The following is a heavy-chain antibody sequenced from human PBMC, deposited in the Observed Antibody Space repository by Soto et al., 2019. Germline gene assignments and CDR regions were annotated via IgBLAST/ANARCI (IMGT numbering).Heavy chain of an antibody. CDR2: IFPRDSDT. CDR1: GYTFTNYW. V-gene: IGHV5-51*01. D-gene: IGHD1-26*01. CDR3: LRLTAARGGTYSLPYYFDD. Sequence: ESLKISCQASGYTFTNYWIGWVRQMPGGGLEWMGLIFPRDSDTRYSPSFEGQVTISAGNSITTAYLQWRGLEASDTAMYYCLRLTAARGGTYSLPYYFDDWGQGTLVTVAS. J-gene: IGHJ4*02.